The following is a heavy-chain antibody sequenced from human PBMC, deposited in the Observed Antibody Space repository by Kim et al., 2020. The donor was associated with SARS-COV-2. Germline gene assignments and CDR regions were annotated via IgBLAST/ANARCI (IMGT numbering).Heavy chain of an antibody. J-gene: IGHJ5*02. CDR2: INHSGST. D-gene: IGHD6-13*01. Sequence: SETLSLTCAVYGGSFSGYYWSWIRQPPGKGLEWIGEINHSGSTNYNPSLKSRVTISVDTSKNQFSLKLSSVTAADTAVYYCARVLAAAGFDPWGQGTLVT. CDR1: GGSFSGYY. CDR3: ARVLAAAGFDP. V-gene: IGHV4-34*01.